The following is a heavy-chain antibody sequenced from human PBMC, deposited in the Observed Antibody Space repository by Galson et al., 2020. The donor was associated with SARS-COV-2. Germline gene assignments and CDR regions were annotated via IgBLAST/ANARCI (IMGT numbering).Heavy chain of an antibody. CDR2: IWSDGSHK. J-gene: IGHJ5*02. V-gene: IGHV3-33*01. D-gene: IGHD3-10*01. CDR1: GFSFSTYA. CDR3: ARDYYGSGSYDNWCDP. Sequence: GGSLRLSCAASGFSFSTYAMHWVRQAPGKGLEWVAVIWSDGSHKSYADSVKGRFIISRDNSKNTLYLQMISLRAEDTAVYYCARDYYGSGSYDNWCDPWGQGTLVTVSS.